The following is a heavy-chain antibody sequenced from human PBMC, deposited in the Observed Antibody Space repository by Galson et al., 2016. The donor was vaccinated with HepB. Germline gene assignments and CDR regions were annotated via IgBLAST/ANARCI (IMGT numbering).Heavy chain of an antibody. D-gene: IGHD3-3*01. V-gene: IGHV3-33*01. CDR2: IWFDGSNK. J-gene: IGHJ4*02. CDR3: ARNYRTHDLWSGLVDY. CDR1: GFTFSRFG. Sequence: SLRLSCAASGFTFSRFGMHWVRQAPGKGLELVAVIWFDGSNKFYADSVKGRFTISRDNSKNTLYLQMNSLRADDTAVYYCARNYRTHDLWSGLVDYWGQGALVTVSS.